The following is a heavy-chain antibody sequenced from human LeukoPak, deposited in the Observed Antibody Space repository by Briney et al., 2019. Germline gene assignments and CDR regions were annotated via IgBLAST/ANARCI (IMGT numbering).Heavy chain of an antibody. D-gene: IGHD5-12*01. V-gene: IGHV4-34*01. J-gene: IGHJ4*02. CDR2: INHSGST. CDR1: GGSFSGYY. CDR3: ARGGSGYDSNPYFDY. Sequence: SETLSLTCAVYGGSFSGYYWSWIRQPPGKGMEWIGEINHSGSTNYNPTLKSRVTISVDTSKNQFSLKLSSVTAADTAGDYCARGGSGYDSNPYFDYWGQGTLVTVSS.